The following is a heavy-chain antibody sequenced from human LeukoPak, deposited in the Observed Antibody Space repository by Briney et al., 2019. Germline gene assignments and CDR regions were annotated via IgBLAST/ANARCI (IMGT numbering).Heavy chain of an antibody. J-gene: IGHJ5*02. CDR3: ARLIGDIAVSGTSWFDP. V-gene: IGHV4-59*11. D-gene: IGHD6-19*01. Sequence: PSETLSLTCTVSGGSISSHYWSWIRQAPGKGLEWIGYFYYSGSTNYNPSLKSRVTISVDTSKNQFSLKLSSVTAADTAMYYCARLIGDIAVSGTSWFDPWGQGTLVTVSS. CDR2: FYYSGST. CDR1: GGSISSHY.